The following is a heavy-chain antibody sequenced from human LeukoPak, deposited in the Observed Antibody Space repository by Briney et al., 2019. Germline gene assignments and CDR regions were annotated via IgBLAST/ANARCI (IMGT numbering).Heavy chain of an antibody. Sequence: ASVKVSCKTSGYIFTDYAMNWVRQAPGQGLEWMGWINTNAGNPTYAQAFTGRFVSSLDTSVSTAYLQISSLKAEDTAVYYCARKTGTFDFWGQGTLVTVSS. V-gene: IGHV7-4-1*02. J-gene: IGHJ4*02. D-gene: IGHD3-9*01. CDR2: INTNAGNP. CDR3: ARKTGTFDF. CDR1: GYIFTDYA.